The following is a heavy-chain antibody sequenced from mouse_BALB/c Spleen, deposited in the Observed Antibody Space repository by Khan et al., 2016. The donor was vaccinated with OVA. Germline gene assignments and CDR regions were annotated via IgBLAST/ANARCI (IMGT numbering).Heavy chain of an antibody. Sequence: VQLQQSGAELVKPGASVKLSCTASGYNIKDTYMHWVKQRPEQGLEWIGRIDPANGNTKYDPKFQGQATITADTPSNTAYLHLSGLTSEDSAGYYCARWPRGYWGQGTTLTVSS. CDR2: IDPANGNT. J-gene: IGHJ2*01. CDR3: ARWPRGY. V-gene: IGHV14-3*02. CDR1: GYNIKDTY.